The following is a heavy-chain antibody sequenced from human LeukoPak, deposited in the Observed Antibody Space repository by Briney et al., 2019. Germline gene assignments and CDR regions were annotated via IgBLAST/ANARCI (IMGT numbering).Heavy chain of an antibody. J-gene: IGHJ6*03. CDR2: ISSSSDTI. CDR3: ARGQKSVGRVLAGTTIYNYYYYMDV. D-gene: IGHD6-19*01. Sequence: PGGSLRLSCAASGFTFSSYGMSWVRQAPGKGLEWVSYISSSSDTIYYADSVKGRFTISRDNAKNSLYLQVNSLRAEDTAVYYCARGQKSVGRVLAGTTIYNYYYYMDVWGKGTTVTVSS. V-gene: IGHV3-48*01. CDR1: GFTFSSYG.